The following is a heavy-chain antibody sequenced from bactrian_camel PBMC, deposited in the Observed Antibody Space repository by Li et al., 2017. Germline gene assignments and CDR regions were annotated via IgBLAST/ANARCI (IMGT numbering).Heavy chain of an antibody. CDR3: AANPLGGRCFLNDRYFDH. Sequence: DVQLVESGGGSVNLGRSLNLSCEASGFPSMQRLSMGWFRQATGKAREAVASSDSDGTINYRDSLKGRFTISRDNAKNTLYLNMENLQAEDTAMYYCAANPLGGRCFLNDRYFDHWGQGTQVTVS. V-gene: IGHV3S67*01. J-gene: IGHJ6*01. CDR2: SDSDGTI. CDR1: GFPSMQRLS. D-gene: IGHD7*01.